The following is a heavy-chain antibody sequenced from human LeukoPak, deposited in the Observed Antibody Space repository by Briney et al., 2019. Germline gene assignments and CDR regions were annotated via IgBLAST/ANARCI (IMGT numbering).Heavy chain of an antibody. CDR3: ARGGCFSTSCYAYYYYMDV. Sequence: VASVKVSCKASGYTFTSYDINWVRQATGQGLEWMGWMNPNSGNTGYAQKFQGRVTMTRNTSISTAYMELSGLRSEDTAVYYCARGGCFSTSCYAYYYYMDVWGKGTTVTVSS. CDR2: MNPNSGNT. J-gene: IGHJ6*03. V-gene: IGHV1-8*01. CDR1: GYTFTSYD. D-gene: IGHD2-2*01.